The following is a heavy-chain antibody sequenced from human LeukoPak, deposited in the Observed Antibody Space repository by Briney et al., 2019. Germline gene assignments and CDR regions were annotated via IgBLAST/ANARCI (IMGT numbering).Heavy chain of an antibody. J-gene: IGHJ5*02. Sequence: SETLSLTCTVSGGSISSYYWSWIRQPAGKGLEWIGRIYTSGSTNYNPSLKSRVTMSVDTSKNQFSLKLSSVTAADTAVYYCARATGRYGDYDNWFDPWGQGTLVTVSS. CDR2: IYTSGST. V-gene: IGHV4-4*07. CDR1: GGSISSYY. D-gene: IGHD4-17*01. CDR3: ARATGRYGDYDNWFDP.